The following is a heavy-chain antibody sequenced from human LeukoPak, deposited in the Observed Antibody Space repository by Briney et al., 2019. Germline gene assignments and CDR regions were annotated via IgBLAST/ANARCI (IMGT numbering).Heavy chain of an antibody. Sequence: GRSLRLSCTASGFTFGDYAMSWFRQAPGKGLEWVGFIRSKAYGGTTEYAASVKGRFTISRDDSKSIAYLQMNSLKTEDTAVYYCTRDGNSGYDPNAGFYWGQGTLVTVSS. D-gene: IGHD5-12*01. V-gene: IGHV3-49*03. CDR3: TRDGNSGYDPNAGFY. J-gene: IGHJ4*02. CDR2: IRSKAYGGTT. CDR1: GFTFGDYA.